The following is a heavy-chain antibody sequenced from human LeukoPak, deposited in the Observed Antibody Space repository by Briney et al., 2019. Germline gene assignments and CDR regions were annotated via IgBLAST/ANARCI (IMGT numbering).Heavy chain of an antibody. D-gene: IGHD4-17*01. CDR2: IYTSGST. CDR1: GGSIILYY. J-gene: IGHJ4*02. Sequence: SETLSLTCTVSGGSIILYYWSWIRQPAGKGLEWIGRIYTSGSTNYNPSLKSRVTMSVDTSKNQFSLKLSSVTAADTAVYYWARGATTVTPAPFDYWGQGTLVTVSS. V-gene: IGHV4-4*07. CDR3: ARGATTVTPAPFDY.